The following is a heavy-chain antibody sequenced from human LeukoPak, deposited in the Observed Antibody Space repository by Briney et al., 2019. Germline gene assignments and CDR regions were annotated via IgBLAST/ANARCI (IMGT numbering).Heavy chain of an antibody. CDR1: GDSINSGGYS. J-gene: IGHJ5*02. CDR2: ISQSGNI. Sequence: SETLSLTCTVSGDSINSGGYSWSWIRQPPGKGLEWIGYIYHIGYISQSGNIYQNPSLKSRVTISLDTSRNQFSLKLSSVTAADTAVYYCARSPLAFYDSSGYPRVWFDPWGQGTLVTVSS. CDR3: ARSPLAFYDSSGYPRVWFDP. V-gene: IGHV4-30-2*01. D-gene: IGHD3-22*01.